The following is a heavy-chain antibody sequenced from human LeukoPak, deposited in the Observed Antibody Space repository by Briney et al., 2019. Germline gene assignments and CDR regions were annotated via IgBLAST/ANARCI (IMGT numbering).Heavy chain of an antibody. D-gene: IGHD5-12*01. CDR1: GGSISSYY. Sequence: ETLSLTCTVSGGSISSYYWSWVRQAPGKGLEWVSAISGSGGSTYYADSVKGRFTISRDNSKNTLYLQMNSLRAEDTAVYYCAKVATHYYYYGMDVWGQGTTVTVSS. J-gene: IGHJ6*02. V-gene: IGHV3-23*01. CDR2: ISGSGGST. CDR3: AKVATHYYYYGMDV.